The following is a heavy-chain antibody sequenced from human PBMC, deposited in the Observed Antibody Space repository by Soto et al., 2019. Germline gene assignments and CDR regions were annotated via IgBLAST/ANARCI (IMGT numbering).Heavy chain of an antibody. CDR2: IGHSGST. CDR3: ARGRHFYGIDY. D-gene: IGHD3-10*01. J-gene: IGHJ4*02. Sequence: PSETLSLTCAVFGGSLSGYFWSWVRQPPGRGLDWIGEIGHSGSTNYNPSLKSRVTISIDTSKNQFSLKLSSVTAADTAVYYCARGRHFYGIDYWGQGALVTVSS. CDR1: GGSLSGYF. V-gene: IGHV4-34*01.